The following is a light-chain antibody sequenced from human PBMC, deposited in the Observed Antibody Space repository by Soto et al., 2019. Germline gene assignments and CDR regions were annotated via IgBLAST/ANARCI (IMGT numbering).Light chain of an antibody. J-gene: IGKJ1*01. CDR1: QSVSSNY. CDR3: QQYGSSPP. Sequence: EIVLTQSPGTLSLSPGERATLSCRSSQSVSSNYFAWYQQKPDQAPRLVIYDVSGRATGIQDRFSGSGSGTDFTRTISRRVPEDFALYYWQQYGSSPPFGQGTKVEIK. V-gene: IGKV3-20*01. CDR2: DVS.